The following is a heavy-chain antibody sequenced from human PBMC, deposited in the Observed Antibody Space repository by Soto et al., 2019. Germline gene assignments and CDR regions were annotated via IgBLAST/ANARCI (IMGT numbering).Heavy chain of an antibody. Sequence: SETLSLTCAVSGGSLSSGGYSWSWIRQPPGKGLEWIGYIYHSGSTYYNPSLKSRVTISVDRSKNQFSLKLSSATAADTAVYYCARVPDRWGQGTLVTVSS. CDR2: IYHSGST. CDR1: GGSLSSGGYS. CDR3: ARVPDR. D-gene: IGHD2-2*01. J-gene: IGHJ5*02. V-gene: IGHV4-30-2*01.